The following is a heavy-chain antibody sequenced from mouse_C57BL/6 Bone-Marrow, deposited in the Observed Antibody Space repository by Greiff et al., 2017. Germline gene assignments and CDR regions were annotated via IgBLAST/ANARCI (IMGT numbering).Heavy chain of an antibody. D-gene: IGHD1-1*01. CDR1: GYTFTSYT. Sequence: QVQLQQSGAELARPGASVKMSCKASGYTFTSYTMHWVKQRPGQGLEWIGYINPSSGYTKYNQKFKDKATLTADKSSSTAYMQLSSLTSEDSAVYYCARETTVVENWYFDVWGTGTTVTVSS. V-gene: IGHV1-4*01. CDR2: INPSSGYT. CDR3: ARETTVVENWYFDV. J-gene: IGHJ1*03.